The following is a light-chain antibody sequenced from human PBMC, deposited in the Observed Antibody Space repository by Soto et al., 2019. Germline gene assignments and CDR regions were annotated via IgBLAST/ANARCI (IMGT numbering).Light chain of an antibody. CDR2: ASS. J-gene: IGKJ1*01. Sequence: DIQMTQSPSTLSASVGDRVTITCRASQDINNYLAWYQQKPGKVPKLLIYASSTLRSGVPSRFSGSGSGTEFTLTISSLQPDDFATYYCQQYNSYSPTFGQGTKVDI. CDR3: QQYNSYSPT. CDR1: QDINNY. V-gene: IGKV1-27*01.